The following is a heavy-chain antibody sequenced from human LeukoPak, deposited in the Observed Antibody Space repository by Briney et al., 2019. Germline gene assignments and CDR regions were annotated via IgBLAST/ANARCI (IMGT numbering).Heavy chain of an antibody. J-gene: IGHJ4*02. V-gene: IGHV3-9*01. CDR1: GFTFNDFA. CDR3: VKDGGDYGDYSYYFDY. Sequence: GGSLRLSCAASGFTFNDFAMPWVRLTPGKGLEWVSGISWNSGRIAYADSVKGRFTISRDNAENSLYLQINSLRTEDTAFYYCVKDGGDYGDYSYYFDYWGQGTLVTVSS. CDR2: ISWNSGRI. D-gene: IGHD4-17*01.